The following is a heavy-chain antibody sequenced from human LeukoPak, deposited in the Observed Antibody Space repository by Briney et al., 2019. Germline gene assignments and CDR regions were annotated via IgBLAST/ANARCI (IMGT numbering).Heavy chain of an antibody. CDR1: GASVSSHY. V-gene: IGHV4-59*02. D-gene: IGHD3-3*01. CDR2: VSYSGGT. J-gene: IGHJ4*02. CDR3: ARLSTYYDFWSSLDY. Sequence: SETLSLTCTVSGASVSSHYWSWIRQPPGKGLEWIGYVSYSGGTNYNPSLKSRVTISLDTSKDQFSLRLNSATAADTAVYYCARLSTYYDFWSSLDYWGQGTLVTVSS.